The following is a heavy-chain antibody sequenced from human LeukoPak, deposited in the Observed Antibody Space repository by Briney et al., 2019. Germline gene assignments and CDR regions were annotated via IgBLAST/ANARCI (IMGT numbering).Heavy chain of an antibody. D-gene: IGHD6-13*01. Sequence: ASVKVSCKASGYTFTSYAISWVRQAPGQGLEWMGWISAYNGNTNYAQKVQGRVTMTTDTSTSTAYMEVRSLRSDDTAVYYCARDHSRQQVVPDYWGQGTLVTVSS. J-gene: IGHJ4*02. CDR3: ARDHSRQQVVPDY. CDR2: ISAYNGNT. V-gene: IGHV1-18*01. CDR1: GYTFTSYA.